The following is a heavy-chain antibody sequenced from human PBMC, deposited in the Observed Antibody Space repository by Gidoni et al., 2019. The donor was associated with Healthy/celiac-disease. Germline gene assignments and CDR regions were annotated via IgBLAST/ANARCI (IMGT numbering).Heavy chain of an antibody. J-gene: IGHJ4*02. Sequence: EVQLVESGGGLVKPGGSLRLSCSASGFTFSSYSMNWVRQAPGKGLEWFSSISSSSSYIYYADSVKGRCTISRDNAKNSLYLQMNSLRAEDTAVYYCARDSDPGGDSDYWGQGTLVTVSS. V-gene: IGHV3-21*01. CDR2: ISSSSSYI. CDR1: GFTFSSYS. D-gene: IGHD4-17*01. CDR3: ARDSDPGGDSDY.